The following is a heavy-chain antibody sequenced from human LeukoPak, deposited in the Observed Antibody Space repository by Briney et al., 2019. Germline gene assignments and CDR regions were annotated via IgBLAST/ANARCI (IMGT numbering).Heavy chain of an antibody. D-gene: IGHD6-19*01. CDR2: IYYSGST. Sequence: PGGSLRLSCAASGFTFSSYWMSWVRQHPGKGLEWIGYIYYSGSTNYNPSLKSRVTISVDTSKNQFSLKLSSVTAADTAVYYCARQDQGSGWYNWFDPWGQGTLVTVSS. J-gene: IGHJ5*02. V-gene: IGHV4-59*08. CDR1: GFTFSSYW. CDR3: ARQDQGSGWYNWFDP.